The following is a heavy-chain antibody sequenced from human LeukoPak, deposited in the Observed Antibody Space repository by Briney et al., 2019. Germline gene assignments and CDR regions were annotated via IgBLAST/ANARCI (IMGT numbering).Heavy chain of an antibody. CDR3: IRDLSDGSGFYAFGY. J-gene: IGHJ4*02. D-gene: IGHD3-22*01. CDR2: IRSKAYGGTT. CDR1: GFSFGAYA. Sequence: PGGSLRLSCTASGFSFGAYAMSWVRQAPGEGLEWVSFIRSKAYGGTTEYAASVKGRFTISRDDSKSIAYQQMNSLKTEDTAVYYCIRDLSDGSGFYAFGYWGQGALVTVSS. V-gene: IGHV3-49*04.